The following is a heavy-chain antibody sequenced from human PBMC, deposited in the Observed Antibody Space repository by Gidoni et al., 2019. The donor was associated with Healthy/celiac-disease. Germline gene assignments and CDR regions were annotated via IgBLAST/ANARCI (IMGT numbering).Heavy chain of an antibody. Sequence: QVQLQQWGAGLLKPSETLSLTCAVYGGSFSGYYWRWIRQPPGKGLEWIGEINHSGSTNYNPSLKSRVTISVDTSKNQFSLKLSSVTAADTAVYYCARVPNCSGGSCARTLDYWGQGTLVTVSS. CDR2: INHSGST. CDR1: GGSFSGYY. CDR3: ARVPNCSGGSCARTLDY. D-gene: IGHD2-15*01. V-gene: IGHV4-34*01. J-gene: IGHJ4*02.